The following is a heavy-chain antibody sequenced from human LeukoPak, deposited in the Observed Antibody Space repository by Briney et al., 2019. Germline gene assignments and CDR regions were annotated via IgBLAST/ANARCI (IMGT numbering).Heavy chain of an antibody. D-gene: IGHD3-10*01. CDR3: AKGCTGNQYGSGDFDL. CDR2: ISSSSTYT. CDR1: GFTFSSHS. V-gene: IGHV3-21*01. Sequence: GGSLRLSCAASGFTFSSHSMNWVRQAPGKGLEWVSAISSSSTYTKYADSVKGRFTISRDNAKTSVYLQMDSLRAEDTAVYYCAKGCTGNQYGSGDFDLWGQGILVTVSS. J-gene: IGHJ4*02.